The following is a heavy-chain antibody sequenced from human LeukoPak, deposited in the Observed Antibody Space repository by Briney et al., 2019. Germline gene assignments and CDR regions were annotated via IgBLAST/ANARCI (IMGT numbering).Heavy chain of an antibody. J-gene: IGHJ4*02. Sequence: PSETLSLTCTVSGGSISSYYWSWIRQPPGKGLEWIGYIYYSGSTNYNPSLKSRVTISVDTSKNQFSLKLSSVTAADTAVYYCARGIDSLETIDYWGQGTLVTVSS. V-gene: IGHV4-59*01. CDR2: IYYSGST. CDR3: ARGIDSLETIDY. D-gene: IGHD1-1*01. CDR1: GGSISSYY.